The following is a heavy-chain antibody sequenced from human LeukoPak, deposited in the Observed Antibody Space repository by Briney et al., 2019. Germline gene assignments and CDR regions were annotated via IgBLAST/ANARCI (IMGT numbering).Heavy chain of an antibody. V-gene: IGHV4-4*02. J-gene: IGHJ4*02. CDR3: ATRDQSRTDIVPPDY. CDR2: IDHSGST. D-gene: IGHD5-24*01. CDR1: GGSIINSNW. Sequence: SETLSLTCAVSGGSIINSNWWSWVRQPPGKGLEWIGEIDHSGSTSYNPSLKSRVTMSVDRSQNQFSLRLSTVTAADTAVYYCATRDQSRTDIVPPDYWGQGTLVTVSS.